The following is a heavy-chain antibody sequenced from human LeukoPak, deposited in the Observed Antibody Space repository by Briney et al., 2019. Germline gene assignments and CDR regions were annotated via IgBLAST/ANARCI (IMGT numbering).Heavy chain of an antibody. Sequence: GGSLRLSCAASGFSFSTYWMSGVRQGPGKGLERVAALWRDGSDKRYVDYVRDRFPISRDKAKNSLYLQMHSLSAEDTSVYYCATLFGAVTTFDYWGQGALVTVSS. V-gene: IGHV3-7*01. CDR1: GFSFSTYW. D-gene: IGHD4-17*01. CDR3: ATLFGAVTTFDY. J-gene: IGHJ4*02. CDR2: LWRDGSDK.